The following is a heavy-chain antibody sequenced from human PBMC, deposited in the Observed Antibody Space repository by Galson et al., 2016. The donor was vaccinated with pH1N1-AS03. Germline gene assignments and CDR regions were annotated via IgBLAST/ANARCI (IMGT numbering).Heavy chain of an antibody. CDR2: IFHSGST. CDR3: AKNLATNYYDGRDYSDAFDV. J-gene: IGHJ3*01. D-gene: IGHD3-22*01. V-gene: IGHV4-30-4*07. Sequence: TLSLTCAVSGGSISSVGYSWSWIRQPPGKGLEWIGYIFHSGSTYNTPSPKSRVSISLDTSKNNFYLTLSSVTAADTAVYYCAKNLATNYYDGRDYSDAFDVWGPVTTVTVSS. CDR1: GGSISSVGYS.